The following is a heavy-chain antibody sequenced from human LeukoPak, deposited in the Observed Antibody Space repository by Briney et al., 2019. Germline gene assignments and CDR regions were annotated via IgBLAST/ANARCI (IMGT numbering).Heavy chain of an antibody. CDR2: IYHSGST. J-gene: IGHJ4*02. CDR3: AAEEIVIVPTATNSYFDT. V-gene: IGHV4-30-4*08. CDR1: GASISNVDFY. D-gene: IGHD2-2*01. Sequence: SETLSLTCAVYGASISNVDFYWTWIRQAPGKGLEWIGYIYHSGSTHFNPSLKSRVTMSDDTSKNQFSLRLSSVTAADTAVYYCAAEEIVIVPTATNSYFDTWGQGILVTVSS.